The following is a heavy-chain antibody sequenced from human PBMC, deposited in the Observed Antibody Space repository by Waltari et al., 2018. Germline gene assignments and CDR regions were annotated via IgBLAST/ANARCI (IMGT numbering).Heavy chain of an antibody. CDR1: GTSVRSGFY. CDR3: ARGTDYDSSGYYYKHFDP. D-gene: IGHD3-22*01. V-gene: IGHV4-38-2*02. J-gene: IGHJ5*02. Sequence: QVQVQESGPGLVKPSETLSLSCLVSGTSVRSGFYWGWIRQSPEKGLEWIGSINFSGKKFYSPSLGGRVTLSVDTAKNEVSLSLTSVTAADSAIYFCARGTDYDSSGYYYKHFDPWGQGTHVTVSS. CDR2: INFSGKK.